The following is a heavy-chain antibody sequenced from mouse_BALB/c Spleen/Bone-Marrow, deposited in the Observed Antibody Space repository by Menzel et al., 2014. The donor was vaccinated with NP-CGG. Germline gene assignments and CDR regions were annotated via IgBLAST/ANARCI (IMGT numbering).Heavy chain of an antibody. CDR2: IRSGGST. D-gene: IGHD2-12*01. Sequence: QVQLQQSGPGLVQPSQSLSITCTVSGFSLTSYGVHWVRQSPGKGLEWLGVIRSGGSTDYNAAFISRLSISKDNTKSQVFFKVNSLQANDTAIYYCARSRYDGGFAYWGQGTLVTVSA. J-gene: IGHJ3*01. CDR1: GFSLTSYG. CDR3: ARSRYDGGFAY. V-gene: IGHV2-4-1*01.